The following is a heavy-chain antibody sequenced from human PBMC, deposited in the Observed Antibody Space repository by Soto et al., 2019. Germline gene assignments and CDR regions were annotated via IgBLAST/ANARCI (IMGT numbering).Heavy chain of an antibody. D-gene: IGHD3-22*01. CDR2: IWYDGSNR. V-gene: IGHV3-33*01. CDR1: GFTFSDYG. Sequence: PGGSLRLSCEASGFTFSDYGMHWVRQAPGKGLEWVAFIWYDGSNRYHADSVKGRFTISRDNSRNTLSLQMNSLTAEDTAVYYCARDSLRTYYYDSSGYSDLWGQGTLVTVSS. J-gene: IGHJ4*02. CDR3: ARDSLRTYYYDSSGYSDL.